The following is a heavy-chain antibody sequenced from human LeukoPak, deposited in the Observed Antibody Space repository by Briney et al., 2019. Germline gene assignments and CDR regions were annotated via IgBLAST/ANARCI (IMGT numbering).Heavy chain of an antibody. D-gene: IGHD3-22*01. CDR2: IWYDGSNK. CDR3: ARSRYYYDSSGSLDY. CDR1: GFTFSSYG. V-gene: IGHV3-33*01. J-gene: IGHJ4*02. Sequence: GGSLRLSCAASGFTFSSYGMHWVRQAPGKGLEWVAVIWYDGSNKYYADSVKGRFTISRDNSKNTLYLQMNSLRAEDTAVYYCARSRYYYDSSGSLDYWGQGTLVTDSS.